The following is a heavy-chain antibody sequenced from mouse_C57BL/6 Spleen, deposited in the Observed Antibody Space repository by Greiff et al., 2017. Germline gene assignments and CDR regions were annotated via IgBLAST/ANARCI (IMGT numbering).Heavy chain of an antibody. CDR3: ARWGGSAQGFDY. CDR1: GYTFTSYW. V-gene: IGHV1-53*01. Sequence: QVQLQQPGTELVKPGASVKLSCKASGYTFTSYWMHWVKQRPGQGLEWIGNINPSNGGTNYNEKFKSKATLTVDKSSSTAYMQLSSLTSEDSAVYYWARWGGSAQGFDYWGQGTTLTVSS. J-gene: IGHJ2*01. CDR2: INPSNGGT.